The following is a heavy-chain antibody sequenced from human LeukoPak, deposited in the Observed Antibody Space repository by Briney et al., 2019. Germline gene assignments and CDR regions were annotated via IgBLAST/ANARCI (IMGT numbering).Heavy chain of an antibody. CDR3: ARSSGRYCSSTSCARTFDY. Sequence: GASVKVSCKASGYTFTGYYMHWVRQAPGQGLEWMGWINPNSGGTNYAQKFQGRVTMTRDTSISTAYMELSRLRSDDTAVYYCARSSGRYCSSTSCARTFDYWGQGTLVTVSS. D-gene: IGHD2-2*01. J-gene: IGHJ4*02. CDR1: GYTFTGYY. CDR2: INPNSGGT. V-gene: IGHV1-2*02.